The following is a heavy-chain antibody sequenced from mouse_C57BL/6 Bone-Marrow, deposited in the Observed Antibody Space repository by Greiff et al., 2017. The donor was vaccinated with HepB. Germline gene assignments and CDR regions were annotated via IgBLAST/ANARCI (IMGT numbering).Heavy chain of an antibody. Sequence: EVQGVESGPELVKPGASVKIPCKASGYTFTDYNMDWVKQSHGKSLEWIGDINPNNGGTIYNQKFKGKATLTVDKSSSTAYMELRSLTSEDTAVYYCARCYYGSSNWYFDVWGTGTTVTVSS. D-gene: IGHD1-1*01. CDR3: ARCYYGSSNWYFDV. CDR1: GYTFTDYN. V-gene: IGHV1-18*01. CDR2: INPNNGGT. J-gene: IGHJ1*03.